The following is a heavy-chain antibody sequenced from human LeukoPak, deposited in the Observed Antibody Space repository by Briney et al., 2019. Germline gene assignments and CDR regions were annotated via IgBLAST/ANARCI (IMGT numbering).Heavy chain of an antibody. Sequence: SQTLSLTCTVSGGSISSGSYYWSWIRQPAGKGLEWIGRIYTSGSTNYNPSLKGRVTISVDTYKNQFSPKLSSVTAADTAVYYCARDPGQLGYCSSTSCSHFDYWGQGTLVTVSS. CDR2: IYTSGST. D-gene: IGHD2-2*01. J-gene: IGHJ4*02. CDR3: ARDPGQLGYCSSTSCSHFDY. V-gene: IGHV4-61*02. CDR1: GGSISSGSYY.